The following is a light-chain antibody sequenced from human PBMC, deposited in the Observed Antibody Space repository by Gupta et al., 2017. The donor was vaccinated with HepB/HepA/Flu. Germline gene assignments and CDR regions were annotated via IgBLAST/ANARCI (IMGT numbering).Light chain of an antibody. V-gene: IGKV1-39*01. CDR2: APS. Sequence: DIQMTQPPSSLSASVGDRVTITSRASQSITSYLNWYQQKPGKAPKLLIYAPSSLQSGVPSRFSGSGSGTDFTLTISSLQPEDFATYYCQQSFSTPRSFGQGTKLEIK. CDR1: QSITSY. J-gene: IGKJ2*04. CDR3: QQSFSTPRS.